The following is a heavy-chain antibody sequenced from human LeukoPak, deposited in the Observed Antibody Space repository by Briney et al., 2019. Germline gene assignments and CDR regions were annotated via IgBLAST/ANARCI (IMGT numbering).Heavy chain of an antibody. Sequence: GGSLRLSCAASGFTFSSYSMNWVRQAPGKGLEWVSYISSSSSTIYYADSAKGRFTISRDNAKNSLYLQMNSLRDEDTAVYYCARGDRITMVRGVIDYFDYWGQGTLVTVSS. CDR2: ISSSSSTI. D-gene: IGHD3-10*01. V-gene: IGHV3-48*02. CDR1: GFTFSSYS. J-gene: IGHJ4*02. CDR3: ARGDRITMVRGVIDYFDY.